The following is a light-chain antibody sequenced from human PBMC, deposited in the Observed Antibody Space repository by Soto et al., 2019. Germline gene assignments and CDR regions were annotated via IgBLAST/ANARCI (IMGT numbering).Light chain of an antibody. CDR1: HSLNAR. V-gene: IGKV1-5*01. Sequence: DIQMTQSPSTLSSSIGDRVTITCRASHSLNARLAWYRRRPGHAPHLLIYDVSTLETGVPSKFSGTGSETELTLNISGLQSCDFATYYCQRYNYYSTFGPGTTVDIK. CDR2: DVS. J-gene: IGKJ1*01. CDR3: QRYNYYST.